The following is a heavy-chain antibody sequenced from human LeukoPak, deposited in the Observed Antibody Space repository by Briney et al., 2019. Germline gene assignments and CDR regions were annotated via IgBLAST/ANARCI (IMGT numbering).Heavy chain of an antibody. V-gene: IGHV1-46*01. CDR2: INPSGGST. CDR1: GYTFTSYY. CDR3: ARATLSDYYFNY. Sequence: GASEKVSCKASGYTFTSYYMHWVRQATGQWLEWMGIINPSGGSTSYAQKFQGRVTMTRDTSTNTVYMELSSLRSEDTAVYFCARATLSDYYFNYWGQGTLVTVSS. J-gene: IGHJ4*02.